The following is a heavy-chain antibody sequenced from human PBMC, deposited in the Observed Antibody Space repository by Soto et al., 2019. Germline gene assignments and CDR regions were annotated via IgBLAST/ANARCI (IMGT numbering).Heavy chain of an antibody. CDR1: GYTFTSYG. Sequence: GASVKVSCKASGYTFTSYGIHWVRQAPGQRLEWMGWINAGNGNTKYSQKFQGRVTITRDTSASTAYMELSSLRSEDTAVYYCANDTGVYDYVWGSYRYTWAFDIWGQGTMVTVSS. J-gene: IGHJ3*02. CDR2: INAGNGNT. V-gene: IGHV1-3*01. D-gene: IGHD3-16*02. CDR3: ANDTGVYDYVWGSYRYTWAFDI.